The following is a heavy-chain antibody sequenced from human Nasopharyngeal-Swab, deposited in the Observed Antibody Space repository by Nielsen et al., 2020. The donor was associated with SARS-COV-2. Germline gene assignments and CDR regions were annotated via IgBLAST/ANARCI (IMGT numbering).Heavy chain of an antibody. CDR1: GFSLSTSGMC. CDR2: IYYSGST. V-gene: IGHV4-39*02. J-gene: IGHJ5*02. D-gene: IGHD3-3*01. Sequence: SGPTLVKPTQTLTLTCTFSGFSLSTSGMCVSWIRQPPGKGLEWIGSIYYSGSTYYNPSLKSRVTISVDTSKNQFSLKLSSVTAADTAVYYCAREIITIFGVVIPNWFDPWGQGTLVTVSS. CDR3: AREIITIFGVVIPNWFDP.